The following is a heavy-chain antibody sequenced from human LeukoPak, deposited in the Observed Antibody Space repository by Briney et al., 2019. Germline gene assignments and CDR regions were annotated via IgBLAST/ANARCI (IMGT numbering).Heavy chain of an antibody. V-gene: IGHV4-4*07. Sequence: SETLSLTCTVSDGSIIEYYWSWIRQSPGKGLEWIGRIYISGSTNYNPSLKSRVTMSIDTSKNQFSLKLSSVTAADTAVYYCARGPGGVTGEAFDIWGQGTMVTVSS. CDR3: ARGPGGVTGEAFDI. CDR1: DGSIIEYY. CDR2: IYISGST. D-gene: IGHD3-16*01. J-gene: IGHJ3*02.